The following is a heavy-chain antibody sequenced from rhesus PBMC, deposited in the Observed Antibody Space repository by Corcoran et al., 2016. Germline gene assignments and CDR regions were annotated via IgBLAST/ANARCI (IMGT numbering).Heavy chain of an antibody. J-gene: IGHJ4*01. CDR3: ASEGAAAPFDY. V-gene: IGHV4-169*02. D-gene: IGHD6-25*01. CDR2: IYGTCSST. Sequence: QLQLQESGPGLVKPSETLSVTCVVSGGSISSSYWSWIRQAPGKGLEWIGYIYGTCSSTNYNPSLKSRVTLSVDTSKNQRSLKLSSVTAADTAVYYCASEGAAAPFDYWGQGVLVTVSS. CDR1: GGSISSSY.